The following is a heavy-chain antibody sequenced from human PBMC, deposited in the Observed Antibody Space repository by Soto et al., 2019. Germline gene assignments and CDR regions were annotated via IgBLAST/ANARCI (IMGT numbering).Heavy chain of an antibody. Sequence: QVQLVQSGAEVKEPGASVKVSCKASGYTFTSYGISWVRQAPGQGLEWMGYIGAYNDNANYAQNFQGRVAMTMDTSTTTAYMELRSLRSDDTAVYYCARDYFSDYVFDYWGQGTLVTVS. CDR3: ARDYFSDYVFDY. D-gene: IGHD4-4*01. V-gene: IGHV1-18*01. J-gene: IGHJ4*02. CDR1: GYTFTSYG. CDR2: IGAYNDNA.